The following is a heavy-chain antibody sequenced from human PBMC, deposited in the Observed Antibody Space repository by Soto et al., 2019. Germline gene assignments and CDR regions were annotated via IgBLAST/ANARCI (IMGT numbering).Heavy chain of an antibody. CDR2: INPNNGGT. CDR3: TRAIAAIWEENAIDL. Sequence: QVQLVQSGAEVKKPGASVKVSCRASGYTFTGYYMHWVRQAPGQGLEWMGWINPNNGGTNSAQKFQGWVTMTRDTSISKAYMELRRLKSDDTAIYYCTRAIAAIWEENAIDLWGQGTMVTVSS. V-gene: IGHV1-2*04. D-gene: IGHD6-13*01. J-gene: IGHJ3*01. CDR1: GYTFTGYY.